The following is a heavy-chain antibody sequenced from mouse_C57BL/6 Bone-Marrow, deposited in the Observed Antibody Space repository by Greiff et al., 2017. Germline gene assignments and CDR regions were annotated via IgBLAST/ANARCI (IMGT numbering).Heavy chain of an antibody. D-gene: IGHD2-3*01. CDR2: FDPENGDT. V-gene: IGHV14-4*01. CDR1: GFNIKDDY. J-gene: IGHJ3*01. Sequence: VQLQQSGAELVRPGASVKLSCTASGFNIKDDYMHWVKQRPEQGLEWIGWFDPENGDTEYASKFQGKATITADTSSNTAYLQLSSLTSEDTAVYYCTFDGYYGDGFAYWGQGTLVTVSA. CDR3: TFDGYYGDGFAY.